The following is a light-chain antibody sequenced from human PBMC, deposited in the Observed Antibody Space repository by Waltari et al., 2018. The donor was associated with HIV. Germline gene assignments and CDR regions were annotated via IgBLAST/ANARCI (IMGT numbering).Light chain of an antibody. J-gene: IGKJ1*01. CDR3: MQSLEGRT. V-gene: IGKV2D-29*01. CDR2: EAS. Sequence: DIILTQSPLFLSVSPGQPASMSCRATESLLDSDGKIHFFWYLQKAGQPPQLLLYEASNRASGVPDRFSGSGTETFFTLSISRVEAEDVGVYYCMQSLEGRTFGQGTKLEIK. CDR1: ESLLDSDGKIH.